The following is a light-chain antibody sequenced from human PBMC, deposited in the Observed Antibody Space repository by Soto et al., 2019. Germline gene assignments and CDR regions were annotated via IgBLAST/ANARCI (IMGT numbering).Light chain of an antibody. V-gene: IGLV2-14*01. CDR1: TSDIAGYNY. CDR3: NSYTSASFYV. CDR2: EVT. J-gene: IGLJ1*01. Sequence: QSVLAQPASVSGSPGQSITISCTGTTSDIAGYNYVSWYQQRPGKAPKLLIYEVTSRASGVSHRFSGSKSGNTASLTISGLQAEDEAEYYCNSYTSASFYVFGTGTKVTVL.